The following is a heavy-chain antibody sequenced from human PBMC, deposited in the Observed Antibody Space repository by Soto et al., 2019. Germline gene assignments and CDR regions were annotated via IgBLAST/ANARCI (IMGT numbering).Heavy chain of an antibody. D-gene: IGHD5-18*01. J-gene: IGHJ4*02. CDR2: IYYSGST. CDR1: GGSINSYY. CDR3: ARDKYIQLPDY. Sequence: QVQLQESGPGLVKPSETLSLTCTVSGGSINSYYWSWIRQPPGKGLQWIGYIYYSGSTNYNPSLKSRVTISGDTSKNQFSLKLSSVTAADTAVYYCARDKYIQLPDYWGQGTLVTVSS. V-gene: IGHV4-59*01.